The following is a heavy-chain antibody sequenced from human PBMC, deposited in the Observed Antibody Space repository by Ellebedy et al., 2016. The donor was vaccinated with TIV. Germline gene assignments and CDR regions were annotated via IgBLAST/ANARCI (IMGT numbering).Heavy chain of an antibody. V-gene: IGHV1-24*01. CDR3: ARDGDPGIAVAVQGSRYYYYYGMDV. Sequence: ASVKVSCKVSGYSLTELSMHWVRQAPGKGLEWVGGFDPEHGRAIYAQKFQGRVTITADKSTSTAYMELSSLRSEDTAVYYCARDGDPGIAVAVQGSRYYYYYGMDVWGQGTTVTVSS. CDR2: FDPEHGRA. D-gene: IGHD6-19*01. CDR1: GYSLTELS. J-gene: IGHJ6*02.